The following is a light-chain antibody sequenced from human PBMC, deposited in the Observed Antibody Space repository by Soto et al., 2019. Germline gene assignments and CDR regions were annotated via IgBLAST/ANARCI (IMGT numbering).Light chain of an antibody. V-gene: IGKV1-5*03. CDR3: QQYKSYLT. CDR1: QSISSS. CDR2: KAS. J-gene: IGKJ2*01. Sequence: DIQMTPSPSPLSASVGDRVTLTCRASQSISSSLAWYQQKPGKAPKLVIYKASRLESGVPSRFSGSGSGTEFTLTISSLQPDDFATYDCQQYKSYLTFGQGTKLEIK.